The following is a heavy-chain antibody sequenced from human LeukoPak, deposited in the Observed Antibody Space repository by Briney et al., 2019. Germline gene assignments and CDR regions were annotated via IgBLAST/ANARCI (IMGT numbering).Heavy chain of an antibody. CDR3: ATLIPITIFGVIIDH. D-gene: IGHD3-3*01. CDR2: IYSGGGT. CDR1: GFTVSSNY. V-gene: IGHV3-53*05. Sequence: PGGSLRLSCAASGFTVSSNYMSWVRHAPGKGLEWVSVIYSGGGTYYADSVKGRFTISRDNSKDTLYLQMNSLRVEDTAVYYCATLIPITIFGVIIDHWGQGTLVTVS. J-gene: IGHJ5*02.